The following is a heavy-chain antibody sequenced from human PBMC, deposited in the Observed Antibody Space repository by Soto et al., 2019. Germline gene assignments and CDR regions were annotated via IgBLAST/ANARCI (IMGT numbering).Heavy chain of an antibody. CDR1: GFRFSSCA. D-gene: IGHD2-2*01. V-gene: IGHV3-23*01. CDR3: AKFAAAASGPVVS. Sequence: PGGSLRLSCTASGFRFSSCAMGWIRQAPGKGLEWVSGISGSGENTYYGDSVKGRCAISRDNSKNTLYLQMNSLRDEDTALYYYAKFAAAASGPVVSWGQGTLVTVSS. J-gene: IGHJ4*02. CDR2: ISGSGENT.